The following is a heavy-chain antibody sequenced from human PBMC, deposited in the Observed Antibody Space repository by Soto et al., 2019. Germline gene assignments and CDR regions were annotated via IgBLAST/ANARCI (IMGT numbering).Heavy chain of an antibody. Sequence: QVQLVESGGGVVQPGRSLRLSCAASGFTFSSYAMHWVRQAPGKGLEWVAVISYDGSNKYYADSVKGRFTISRDNSKNTLYLQMNSLRAEDTAVYYCARVVGATLSPFDYWGQGTLVTVSS. CDR1: GFTFSSYA. CDR3: ARVVGATLSPFDY. J-gene: IGHJ4*02. D-gene: IGHD1-26*01. CDR2: ISYDGSNK. V-gene: IGHV3-30-3*01.